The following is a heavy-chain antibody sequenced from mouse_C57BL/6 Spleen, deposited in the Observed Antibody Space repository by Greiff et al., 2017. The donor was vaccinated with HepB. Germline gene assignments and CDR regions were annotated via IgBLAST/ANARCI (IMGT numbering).Heavy chain of an antibody. CDR3: ARRSYSKGAMDY. Sequence: QVQLQQPGAELVMPGASVKLSCKASGYTFTSYWMHWVKQRPGQGLEWIGEIEPSDSYTNYNQKFKGKSTLTVDKSSSTAYMQLSSLTSEDSAVYYCARRSYSKGAMDYWGKGTSVTVSS. D-gene: IGHD2-5*01. J-gene: IGHJ4*01. V-gene: IGHV1-69*01. CDR2: IEPSDSYT. CDR1: GYTFTSYW.